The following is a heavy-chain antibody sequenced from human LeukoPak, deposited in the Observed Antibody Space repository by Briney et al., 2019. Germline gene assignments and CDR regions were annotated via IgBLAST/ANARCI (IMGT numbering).Heavy chain of an antibody. CDR2: ISYDGSNK. D-gene: IGHD3-3*01. J-gene: IGHJ3*02. V-gene: IGHV3-30-3*01. CDR3: ARVFRPSLTVFIIRGAFGI. CDR1: GFTFSSYA. Sequence: GGSLRLSCAASGFTFSSYAMHWVRQAPGKGLEWVAVISYDGSNKYYADSVKGRFTISRDNDKNSLYLQMNSLRVEDTAVYYCARVFRPSLTVFIIRGAFGIWGQGTMVTVSS.